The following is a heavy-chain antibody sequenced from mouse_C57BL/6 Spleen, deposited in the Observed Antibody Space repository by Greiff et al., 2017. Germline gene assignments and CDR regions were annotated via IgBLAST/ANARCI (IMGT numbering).Heavy chain of an antibody. CDR3: ATPYYYGSSTDY. D-gene: IGHD1-1*01. CDR1: GYTFTSYW. Sequence: QVQLQQPGAELVKPGASVKMSCKASGYTFTSYWITWVKQRPGQGLEWIGDIYPGSGSTNHNEKFKSKATLTVDTSSRTAYMQLSSLTSEDSAVYYCATPYYYGSSTDYWGQGTTLTVSS. J-gene: IGHJ2*01. CDR2: IYPGSGST. V-gene: IGHV1-55*01.